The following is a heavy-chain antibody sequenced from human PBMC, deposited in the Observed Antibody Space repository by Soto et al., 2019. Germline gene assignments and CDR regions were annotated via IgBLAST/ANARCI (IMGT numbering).Heavy chain of an antibody. CDR1: GFRFEQYV. J-gene: IGHJ4*02. Sequence: VPVVASGGGLVQPGRSLRLSCAVSGFRFEQYVMHWVRQAPGKGLECVSTVSPTGDTVAYADSVEGRFTVSRDNAKNSLCLQMKSLKVDDTAFYYCLKDAPNGSIDDWGQGTLVTVSS. CDR3: LKDAPNGSIDD. D-gene: IGHD3-10*01. V-gene: IGHV3-9*01. CDR2: VSPTGDTV.